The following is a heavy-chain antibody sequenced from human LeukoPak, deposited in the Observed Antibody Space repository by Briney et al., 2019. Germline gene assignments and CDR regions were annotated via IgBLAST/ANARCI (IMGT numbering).Heavy chain of an antibody. J-gene: IGHJ5*02. CDR3: ARAYDSSGYYYGLRWFDP. Sequence: GGSLRLSCAASGFTFSSYSMNWVRQDPGKGLEWVSSISSSSSYIYYADSVKGRFTISRDNAKNSLYLQMNSLRAEDTAVYYCARAYDSSGYYYGLRWFDPWGQGTLVTVSS. V-gene: IGHV3-21*01. D-gene: IGHD3-22*01. CDR2: ISSSSSYI. CDR1: GFTFSSYS.